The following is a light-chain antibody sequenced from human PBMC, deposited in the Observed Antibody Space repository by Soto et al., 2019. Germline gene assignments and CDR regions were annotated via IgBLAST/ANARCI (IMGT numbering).Light chain of an antibody. CDR3: CSYAGSVLYV. CDR1: SSDVGGYNY. J-gene: IGLJ1*01. Sequence: QSALTQPRSVSGSPGQSVTISCTGTSSDVGGYNYVSWYQQHPGKAPKLMIYDVTKRPSGVPDRFSGSKSGNTASLTISGLQAEYEADYYCCSYAGSVLYVFGTGTKVTVL. V-gene: IGLV2-11*01. CDR2: DVT.